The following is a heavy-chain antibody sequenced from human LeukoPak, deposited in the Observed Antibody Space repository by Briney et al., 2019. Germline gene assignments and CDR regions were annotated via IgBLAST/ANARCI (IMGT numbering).Heavy chain of an antibody. CDR2: IYYTGNT. CDR1: GVSVSGDY. CDR3: ARHPFSTPFDF. J-gene: IGHJ4*02. Sequence: SETLSPTCAVSGVSVSGDYWSWIRQPPGKGLEWIGYIYYTGNTDYNPSLKSRVTVSMDTSKNQFSLKLTSVTAADTAVYYCARHPFSTPFDFWGQGTLVTVSS. V-gene: IGHV4-59*08. D-gene: IGHD2/OR15-2a*01.